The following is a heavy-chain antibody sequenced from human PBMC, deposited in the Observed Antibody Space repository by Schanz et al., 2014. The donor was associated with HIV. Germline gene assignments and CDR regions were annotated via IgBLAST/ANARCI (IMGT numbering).Heavy chain of an antibody. CDR3: ALSRPSGYGGSWYFDL. D-gene: IGHD2-15*01. CDR2: ISGSSIT. CDR1: GFTLSSYA. J-gene: IGHJ2*01. V-gene: IGHV3-23*04. Sequence: VQLVESGGGVVQPGRSLRLSCAASGFTLSSYAMSWVRQAPGKGLEWVSAISGSSITYSADSVKGRFTISRDNSKNTLYLQMNSLRAEDTAVYYCALSRPSGYGGSWYFDLWGRGTLVAVSS.